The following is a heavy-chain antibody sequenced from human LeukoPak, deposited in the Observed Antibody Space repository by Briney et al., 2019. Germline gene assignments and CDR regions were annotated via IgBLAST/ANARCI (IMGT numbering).Heavy chain of an antibody. J-gene: IGHJ4*02. Sequence: ASVKVSCKASGYTFTSYGISWVRQAPGQGLEWMGWISAYNGNTNYAQKLQGRVAMTTDTSTSTAYMELRSLRSDDTAVYYCAMAQYSSGWYLFDYWGQGTLVTVSP. D-gene: IGHD6-19*01. V-gene: IGHV1-18*01. CDR2: ISAYNGNT. CDR1: GYTFTSYG. CDR3: AMAQYSSGWYLFDY.